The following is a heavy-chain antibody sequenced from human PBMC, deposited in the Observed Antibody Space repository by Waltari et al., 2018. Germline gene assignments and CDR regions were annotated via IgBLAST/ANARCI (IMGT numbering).Heavy chain of an antibody. J-gene: IGHJ3*02. CDR1: GFTLSSYW. D-gene: IGHD3-22*01. Sequence: EVQLVKSGGGLVQPGGSLRLSCAASGFTLSSYWMSWVRQAPGKGLEWVANIKKDGSEEYYVDSVRGRFTISRDNAKNSLYLQMNSLRPEDTAVYYCARDQWFAFDIWGQGTMVTVSS. CDR3: ARDQWFAFDI. V-gene: IGHV3-7*01. CDR2: IKKDGSEE.